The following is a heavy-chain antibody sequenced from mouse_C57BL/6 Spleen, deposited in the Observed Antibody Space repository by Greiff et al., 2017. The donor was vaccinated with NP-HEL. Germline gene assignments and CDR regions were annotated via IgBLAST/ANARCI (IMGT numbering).Heavy chain of an antibody. CDR1: GYSFTGYY. CDR2: INPSTGGT. CDR3: ARGSVYGGWFAY. J-gene: IGHJ3*01. V-gene: IGHV1-42*01. Sequence: VQLQQSGPELVKPGASVKISCKASGYSFTGYYMNWVKQSPEKSLEWIGEINPSTGGTTYNQKFKAKATLTVDKSSSTAYMQLKSLTSEDAAVYYCARGSVYGGWFAYWGQGTLVTVSA. D-gene: IGHD1-1*01.